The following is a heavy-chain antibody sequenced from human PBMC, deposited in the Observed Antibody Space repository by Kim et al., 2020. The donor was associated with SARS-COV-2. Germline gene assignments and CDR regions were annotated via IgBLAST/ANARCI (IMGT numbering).Heavy chain of an antibody. V-gene: IGHV4-34*01. Sequence: SETLSLTCAVYGGSFSGYYWSWIRQPPGKGLEWIGEINHSGSTNYNPSLKSRVTISVDTSKNQFSLKLSSVTAADTAVYYCARGVRELFFKQGGIRTKYYYYMDVWGKGTTVTVSS. CDR1: GGSFSGYY. CDR2: INHSGST. CDR3: ARGVRELFFKQGGIRTKYYYYMDV. J-gene: IGHJ6*03. D-gene: IGHD3-10*01.